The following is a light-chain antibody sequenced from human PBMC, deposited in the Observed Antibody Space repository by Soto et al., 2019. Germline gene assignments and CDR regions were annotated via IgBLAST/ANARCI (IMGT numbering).Light chain of an antibody. J-gene: IGKJ2*01. CDR3: MQGTHWPPMYT. Sequence: DVVVTQSPLSLPVTLGQPASISCRSSQSLVYTDGNTYLNWFQQRPGQSPRRVIYQLSNRDSGVPDRFSGSGSGTDFTLKISRVDAEDVGVYYCMQGTHWPPMYTFGQGTKLEIK. CDR1: QSLVYTDGNTY. CDR2: QLS. V-gene: IGKV2-30*01.